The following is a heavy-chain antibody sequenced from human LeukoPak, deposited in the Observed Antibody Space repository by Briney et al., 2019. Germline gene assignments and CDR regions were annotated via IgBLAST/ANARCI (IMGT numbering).Heavy chain of an antibody. CDR3: ARVLYYYASVSYNYYMDV. CDR1: GFTFSSYA. V-gene: IGHV3-30*14. J-gene: IGHJ6*03. Sequence: PGGSLRLSCAASGFTFSSYAMHWVRQAPGKGLEWVAVISYDGSNKYYADSVKGRFTISRDNSKNTLYLQMNSLRAEDAAIYYCARVLYYYASVSYNYYMDVWGKGTTVTISS. D-gene: IGHD3-10*01. CDR2: ISYDGSNK.